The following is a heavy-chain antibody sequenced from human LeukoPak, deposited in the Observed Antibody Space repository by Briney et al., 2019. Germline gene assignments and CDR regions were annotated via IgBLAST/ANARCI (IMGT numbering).Heavy chain of an antibody. CDR2: IYYSGST. D-gene: IGHD2-15*01. CDR1: GGSFSGYY. Sequence: SETLSLTCAVYGGSFSGYYWSWIRQPPGKGLEWIGSIYYSGSTYYNPSLKSRVTISVDTSKNQFSLKLSSVTAADTAVYYCAVVGTILRDFDYWGQGTLVTVSS. J-gene: IGHJ4*02. V-gene: IGHV4-34*01. CDR3: AVVGTILRDFDY.